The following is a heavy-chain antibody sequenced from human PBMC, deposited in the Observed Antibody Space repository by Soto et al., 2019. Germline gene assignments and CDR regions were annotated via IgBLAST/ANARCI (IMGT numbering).Heavy chain of an antibody. V-gene: IGHV2-26*01. D-gene: IGHD3-10*01. CDR3: ARITMVRGVIKLHYYGMDV. CDR1: GFLLSNARMG. J-gene: IGHJ6*02. Sequence: QVTLKESGPVLVKPTETLTLTCTVSGFLLSNARMGVSWIRQPPGKALEWLAHIFSNDEKSYSTSLKSRLTISKDTSKSQVVLTMTNMDPVDTATYYCARITMVRGVIKLHYYGMDVWGQGTTVTVSS. CDR2: IFSNDEK.